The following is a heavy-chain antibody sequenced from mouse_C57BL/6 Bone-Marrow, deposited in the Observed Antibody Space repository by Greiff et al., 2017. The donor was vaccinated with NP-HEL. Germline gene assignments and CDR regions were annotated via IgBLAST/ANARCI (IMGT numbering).Heavy chain of an antibody. CDR1: GFTFSSYA. V-gene: IGHV5-4*01. J-gene: IGHJ4*01. D-gene: IGHD2-4*01. CDR2: ISDGGSYT. CDR3: ARDLEILYYDYDVFMDY. Sequence: EVNVVESGGGLVKPGGSLKLSCAASGFTFSSYAMSWVRQTPEKRLEWVATISDGGSYTYYPDNVKGRFTISRDNAKNNLYLQMSHLKSEDTAMYYCARDLEILYYDYDVFMDYWGQGTSVTVSS.